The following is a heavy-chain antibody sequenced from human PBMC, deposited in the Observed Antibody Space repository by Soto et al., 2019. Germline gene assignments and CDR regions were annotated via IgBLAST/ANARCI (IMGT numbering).Heavy chain of an antibody. Sequence: SETLSLTCAFSGDSVTSHYLTWIRQSPEKGLEWIGYMHYTGCSHYNPSLKSRVTISVDTSKNQFSLKLSSVTAADTAVYYCARAVPPTYYYESSGYKSQNWFDPWGQGTLVTVSS. D-gene: IGHD3-22*01. CDR1: GDSVTSHY. V-gene: IGHV4-59*02. CDR3: ARAVPPTYYYESSGYKSQNWFDP. J-gene: IGHJ5*02. CDR2: MHYTGCS.